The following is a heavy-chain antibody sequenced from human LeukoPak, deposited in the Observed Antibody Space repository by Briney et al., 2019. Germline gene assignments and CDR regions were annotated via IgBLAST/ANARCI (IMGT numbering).Heavy chain of an antibody. V-gene: IGHV1-3*01. CDR2: ISAGNGNT. CDR1: GYTFTSYA. D-gene: IGHD1-26*01. CDR3: ARDSGSGSNDY. J-gene: IGHJ4*02. Sequence: GASVKVSCKASGYTFTSYAIHWVRQAPGQRLEWMGWISAGNGNTKYSQNFQGRVTFISNTSATTAFMELGSLRSEDAAVYYCARDSGSGSNDYWGQGTLVTVSS.